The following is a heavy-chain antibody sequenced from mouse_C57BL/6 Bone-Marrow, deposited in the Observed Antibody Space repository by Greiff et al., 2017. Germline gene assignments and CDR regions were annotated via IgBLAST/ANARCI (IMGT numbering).Heavy chain of an antibody. Sequence: QVPLQQPGAELVMPGASVKLSCKASGYTFTSYWMHWVKQRPGQGLEWIGEIDPSDSYTNYNQKFEGKSTLTVDKSSSTAYMQLSSLTSEDSAVYSCARDFFDVWGTGTTVTVSS. CDR2: IDPSDSYT. J-gene: IGHJ1*03. CDR3: ARDFFDV. V-gene: IGHV1-69*01. CDR1: GYTFTSYW.